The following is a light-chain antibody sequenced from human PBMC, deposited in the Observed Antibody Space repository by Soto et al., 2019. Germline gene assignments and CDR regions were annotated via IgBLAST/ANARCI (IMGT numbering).Light chain of an antibody. V-gene: IGLV2-23*01. Sequence: QSVLTQPASVSGSPGQSITISCTGTSSDVGGYNLVSWYQHYPGKAPKLMIYEGTKRPSGVSNRFTGSKSGNTASLTISGLQAEDEADYYCCSYAGSRTWVFGGGTKLTVL. J-gene: IGLJ3*02. CDR1: SSDVGGYNL. CDR3: CSYAGSRTWV. CDR2: EGT.